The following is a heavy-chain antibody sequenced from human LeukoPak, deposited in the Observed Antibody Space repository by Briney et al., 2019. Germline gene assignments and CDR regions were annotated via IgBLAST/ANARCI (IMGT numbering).Heavy chain of an antibody. CDR2: ISTSSGTI. D-gene: IGHD2-15*01. Sequence: PGGTLRLSCAASGFNFNTFNMNWVRQAPGKGLEWISYISTSSGTISYADSVKGRFTISRDNAKNSLYLQMNSLRAEDTAVYYCARDRADIVVARDYWGQGTLVTVSS. J-gene: IGHJ4*02. V-gene: IGHV3-48*01. CDR1: GFNFNTFN. CDR3: ARDRADIVVARDY.